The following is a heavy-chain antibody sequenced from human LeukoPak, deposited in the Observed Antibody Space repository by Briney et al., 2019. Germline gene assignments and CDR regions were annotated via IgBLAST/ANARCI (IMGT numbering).Heavy chain of an antibody. Sequence: GGSLRLSCAASGFTFSSYAMSWVRQAPGKGLELVSAISGSWGITYYADSVKVRSTISRDNSKNTLYLKMKSLRAEDTAVYYCAKEPDYYGSGSPDYWGQGTLVTVSS. CDR1: GFTFSSYA. CDR2: ISGSWGIT. D-gene: IGHD3-10*01. V-gene: IGHV3-23*01. J-gene: IGHJ4*02. CDR3: AKEPDYYGSGSPDY.